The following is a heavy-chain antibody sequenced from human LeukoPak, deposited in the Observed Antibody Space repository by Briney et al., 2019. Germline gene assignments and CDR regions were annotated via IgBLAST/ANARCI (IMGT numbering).Heavy chain of an antibody. D-gene: IGHD7-27*01. CDR2: ISRSSSTI. V-gene: IGHV3-48*03. Sequence: PGGSLRLSCAASGFTFSSFEMNWVRQAPGKGLEWVSFISRSSSTILYADSVKGRFTVSRDNAENSLYLQMNSLRAEDTAIYYCARDGKGGLGISVDSWGQGTLVTVSS. CDR1: GFTFSSFE. J-gene: IGHJ4*02. CDR3: ARDGKGGLGISVDS.